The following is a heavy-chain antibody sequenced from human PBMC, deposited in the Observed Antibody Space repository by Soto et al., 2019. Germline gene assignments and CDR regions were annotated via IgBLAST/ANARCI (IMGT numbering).Heavy chain of an antibody. J-gene: IGHJ5*02. CDR2: IIPIFGTA. CDR1: GGTISSYA. CDR3: ARDGEVGAAYWFDP. V-gene: IGHV1-69*12. D-gene: IGHD1-26*01. Sequence: QVHLVQSGAEVKRPGSSVKVSCKASGGTISSYAISWVRQAPGQGLVRMGGIIPIFGTADYAQKFQGRVTITADESTNTAYMELSSLRSEDTAVYYCARDGEVGAAYWFDPWGQGTLVTVSS.